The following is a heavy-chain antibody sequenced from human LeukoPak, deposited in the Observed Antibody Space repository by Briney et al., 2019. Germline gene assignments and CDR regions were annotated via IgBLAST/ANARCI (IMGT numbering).Heavy chain of an antibody. Sequence: GGSLRLSCAASEFDFSSHAMTWVRQAPGKGLEWVANIKQDGSEKYYVDSVKGRFTISRDNAKNSLYLQMDSLRAEDTAVYYCARDSSHYLGSSDYWGQGTLVTVSS. V-gene: IGHV3-7*01. CDR1: EFDFSSHA. D-gene: IGHD6-6*01. CDR2: IKQDGSEK. J-gene: IGHJ4*02. CDR3: ARDSSHYLGSSDY.